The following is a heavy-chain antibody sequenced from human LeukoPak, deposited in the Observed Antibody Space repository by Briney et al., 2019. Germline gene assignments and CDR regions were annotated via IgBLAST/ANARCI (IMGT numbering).Heavy chain of an antibody. D-gene: IGHD6-13*01. Sequence: EGSLRLSCAASGFTFSSHWMHWVRQGPGKGLVWVSRINTDGRSTSYADSVKGRFTISRDNAKNTLYLQMNSLRDEDTAIYYCARDYSSSSTFDSWGQGTLVTVSS. CDR1: GFTFSSHW. CDR2: INTDGRST. V-gene: IGHV3-74*01. J-gene: IGHJ4*02. CDR3: ARDYSSSSTFDS.